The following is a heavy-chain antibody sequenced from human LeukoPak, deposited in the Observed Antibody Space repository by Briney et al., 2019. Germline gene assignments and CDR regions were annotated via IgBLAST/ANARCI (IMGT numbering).Heavy chain of an antibody. D-gene: IGHD3-22*01. CDR3: AKAAYFSTMLGVVTPGDF. CDR1: GFTSSSCA. V-gene: IGHV3-23*01. Sequence: GGAPRLSSAASGFTSSSCAKSRGRRAPGGGLEGGSAISGSGGSTYYADSVKSRFTISRDNSKNTLYLQMNSPRAADTAVYYCAKAAYFSTMLGVVTPGDFWGKGTRVTVSS. J-gene: IGHJ4*02. CDR2: ISGSGGST.